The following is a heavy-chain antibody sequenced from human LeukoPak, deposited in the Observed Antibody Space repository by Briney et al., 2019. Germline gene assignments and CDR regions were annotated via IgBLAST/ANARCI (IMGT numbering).Heavy chain of an antibody. D-gene: IGHD6-19*01. CDR1: GFALSTSGVG. J-gene: IGHJ5*02. Sequence: SGPTLAKPTQTLTLTCTFPGFALSTSGVGVGWIRQPPGKALEWLALIYWNDDKRYSPSLKSRLTITKDTSKNQVVLTMTNMDPVDTATYYCAHRRGIAVAGIYWFDPWGQGTLVTVSS. CDR2: IYWNDDK. CDR3: AHRRGIAVAGIYWFDP. V-gene: IGHV2-5*01.